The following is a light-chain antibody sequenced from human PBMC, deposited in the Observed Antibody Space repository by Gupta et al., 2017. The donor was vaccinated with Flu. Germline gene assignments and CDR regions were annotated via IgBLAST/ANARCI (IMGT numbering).Light chain of an antibody. CDR1: SSDVGGYNY. CDR3: SSYSRTARYV. Sequence: QSALTQPASVSGSPGQSITISCIGTSSDVGGYNYVSWYQQHPGKAPKLMIYEVSNRPSGVSNRFSGSKSGNTASLTISGLQAEDEADYYCSSYSRTARYVFGTATKVTV. J-gene: IGLJ1*01. CDR2: EVS. V-gene: IGLV2-14*01.